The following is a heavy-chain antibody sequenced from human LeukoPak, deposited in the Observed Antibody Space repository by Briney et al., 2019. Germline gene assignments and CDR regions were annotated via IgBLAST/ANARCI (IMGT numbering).Heavy chain of an antibody. D-gene: IGHD3-10*01. CDR3: AKGVSGYGSVRPFDY. Sequence: PGGSLRLSCAASGFTFSSYAMIWVRQAPGKGLEWVSLISDSGSSTYYPDSVKGRFTISRDNSKNTVYLQMNSLRAEDTVVYYCAKGVSGYGSVRPFDYWGQGTLVTVSS. J-gene: IGHJ4*02. V-gene: IGHV3-23*01. CDR2: ISDSGSST. CDR1: GFTFSSYA.